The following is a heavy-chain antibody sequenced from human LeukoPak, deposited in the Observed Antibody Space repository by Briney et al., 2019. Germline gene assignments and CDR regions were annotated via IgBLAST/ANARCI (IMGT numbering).Heavy chain of an antibody. D-gene: IGHD6-6*01. CDR3: AREYSSSSIGGGSRWFDP. CDR2: ISYDGSIK. V-gene: IGHV3-30-3*01. CDR1: GFTFTIYA. Sequence: PGGSLRLSCAASGFTFTIYAMHWVRQAPGKGLEWVALISYDGSIKYYADSVKGRFTISRDNSKNTLYLQMNSLRAEDTAVYYCAREYSSSSIGGGSRWFDPWGQGTLVTVSS. J-gene: IGHJ5*02.